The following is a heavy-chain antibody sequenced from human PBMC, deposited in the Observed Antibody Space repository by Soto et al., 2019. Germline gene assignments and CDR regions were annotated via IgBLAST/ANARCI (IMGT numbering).Heavy chain of an antibody. Sequence: SETLSLTCTVSGGSISSGGYYWILIRQHPGKGLEWIGYIYYSGSTYYNPSLKSRVTISVDTSKNQFSLKLSSVTAADTAVYYCARDPGYYDILTGTNSNYFDYWGQGTLVTVSS. V-gene: IGHV4-31*03. CDR2: IYYSGST. J-gene: IGHJ4*02. CDR1: GGSISSGGYY. D-gene: IGHD3-9*01. CDR3: ARDPGYYDILTGTNSNYFDY.